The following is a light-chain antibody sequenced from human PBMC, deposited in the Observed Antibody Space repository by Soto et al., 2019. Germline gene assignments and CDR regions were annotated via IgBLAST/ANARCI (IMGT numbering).Light chain of an antibody. CDR1: SSDVGGYNY. V-gene: IGLV2-14*01. CDR3: SSYTSSTTVV. Sequence: QSLLTQPASVSGSPGQSITISCTGTSSDVGGYNYVSWYQQHPGKAPKLMIYDVSYRPSGVSNRFSGSRSGNTASLTISGLQAEDEADYYCSSYTSSTTVVFGGGTKLTVL. J-gene: IGLJ2*01. CDR2: DVS.